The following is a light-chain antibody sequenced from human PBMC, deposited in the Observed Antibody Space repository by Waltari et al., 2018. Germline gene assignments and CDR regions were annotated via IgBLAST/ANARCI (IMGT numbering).Light chain of an antibody. CDR1: QEISTT. V-gene: IGKV1-12*01. CDR3: QQGNSFPPT. J-gene: IGKJ1*01. Sequence: DIQMTQSPSSVSASVGDRVTITCRASQEISTTLAWYQQKAGTAPKVLSYHASTLQTGVPSRVIASGSGTDFTLTINSLQPEDFATYFCQQGNSFPPTFGPGTKVEI. CDR2: HAS.